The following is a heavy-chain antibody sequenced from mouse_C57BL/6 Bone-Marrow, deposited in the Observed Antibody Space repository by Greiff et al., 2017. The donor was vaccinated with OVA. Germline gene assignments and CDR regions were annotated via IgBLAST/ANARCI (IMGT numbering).Heavy chain of an antibody. CDR3: ARPGYYGSTLWYFDV. CDR2: ISSGSSTI. Sequence: EVQLVESGGGLVKPGGSLKLSCAASGFTFSDYGMHWVRQAPEKGLEWVAYISSGSSTIYYADTVKGRFTISRDNAKHTLFLQMTSLRSEDTAMYYCARPGYYGSTLWYFDVWGTGTTVTVSS. V-gene: IGHV5-17*01. CDR1: GFTFSDYG. J-gene: IGHJ1*03. D-gene: IGHD1-1*01.